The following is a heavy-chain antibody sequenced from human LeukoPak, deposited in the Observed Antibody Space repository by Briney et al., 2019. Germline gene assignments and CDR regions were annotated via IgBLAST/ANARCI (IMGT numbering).Heavy chain of an antibody. CDR3: ARDLGIDY. CDR2: ISYDGSNK. J-gene: IGHJ4*02. V-gene: IGHV3-30-3*01. Sequence: GGSLRLSCAASGFTFSPFELIWVRQAPGKGLEWVAVISYDGSNKYYADSVKGRFTISRDNSKNTLYLQMNSLRAEDTAVYYCARDLGIDYWGQGTLVTVSS. D-gene: IGHD3-16*01. CDR1: GFTFSPFE.